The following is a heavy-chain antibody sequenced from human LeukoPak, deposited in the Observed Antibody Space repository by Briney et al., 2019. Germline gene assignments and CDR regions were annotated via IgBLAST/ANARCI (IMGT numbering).Heavy chain of an antibody. D-gene: IGHD3-9*01. CDR3: ARDLRYFDWSHFDY. V-gene: IGHV3-11*04. Sequence: GGSLRLSCAASGFTFSDYYMSWARQAPGKGLEWVSYISSGSSTIYYADSVKGRFTISRDNAKNSLYLQMNSLRAEDTAVYYCARDLRYFDWSHFDYWGQGTLVTVSS. J-gene: IGHJ4*02. CDR1: GFTFSDYY. CDR2: ISSGSSTI.